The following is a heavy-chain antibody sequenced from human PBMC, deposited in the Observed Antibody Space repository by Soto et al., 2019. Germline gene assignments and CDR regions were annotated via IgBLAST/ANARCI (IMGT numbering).Heavy chain of an antibody. CDR2: ISGSGGST. D-gene: IGHD2-21*01. CDR3: ASIDDPRNFDY. J-gene: IGHJ4*02. Sequence: GGSLRLSCAASGFTFSSYAMSWVRQAPGKGLEWVSAISGSGGSTYYADSVKGRFTISRDNAKNSLYLQMNSLRAEDTAVYYCASIDDPRNFDYWGQGTLVTVSS. V-gene: IGHV3-23*01. CDR1: GFTFSSYA.